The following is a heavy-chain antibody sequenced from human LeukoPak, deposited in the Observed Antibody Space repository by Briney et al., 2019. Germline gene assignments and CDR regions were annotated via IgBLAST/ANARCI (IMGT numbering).Heavy chain of an antibody. CDR3: ARSGWYGPGY. D-gene: IGHD6-19*01. CDR2: INPNSGDT. CDR1: GYTFTGYH. Sequence: ASVKVSCKASGYTFTGYHMHWVRQAPGQGLEWMGRINPNSGDTNYAQKLQGRVTMTTDTSTSTAYMELRSLRSGDTAVYYCARSGWYGPGYWGQGTLVTVSS. V-gene: IGHV1-2*06. J-gene: IGHJ4*02.